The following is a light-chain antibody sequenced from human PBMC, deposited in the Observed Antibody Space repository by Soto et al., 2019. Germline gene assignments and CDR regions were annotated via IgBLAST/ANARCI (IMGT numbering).Light chain of an antibody. V-gene: IGLV2-14*01. CDR3: GSYTTTTTWV. J-gene: IGLJ3*02. CDR2: EVT. Sequence: QSVLTQPASVSGSPGQSITISCTGTNNDVGGYNFVSWYQQHPAKAPKLMIYEVTHRPSGVSNRFSGSKSGNTASLTISGLQAEDEADYYCGSYTTTTTWVFGGGTKVTVL. CDR1: NNDVGGYNF.